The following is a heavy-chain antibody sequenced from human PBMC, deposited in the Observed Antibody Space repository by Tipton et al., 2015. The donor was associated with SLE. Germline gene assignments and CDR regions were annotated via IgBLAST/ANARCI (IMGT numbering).Heavy chain of an antibody. Sequence: TLSLTCAVYGGSFSGYYWSWIRQPPGKGLEWIGEINHSGRTTYNPSLKSRVTIAVDTSKNQFSLKLSSVTAADTAVYYCARDYSSSSEGSSGGFAFDYWGQGTLVTVSS. CDR1: GGSFSGYY. D-gene: IGHD6-6*01. J-gene: IGHJ4*02. CDR2: INHSGRT. CDR3: ARDYSSSSEGSSGGFAFDY. V-gene: IGHV4-34*01.